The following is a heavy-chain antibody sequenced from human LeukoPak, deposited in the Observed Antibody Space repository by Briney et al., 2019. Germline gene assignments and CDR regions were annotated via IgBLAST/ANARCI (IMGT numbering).Heavy chain of an antibody. J-gene: IGHJ5*02. D-gene: IGHD3-3*01. V-gene: IGHV1-46*01. CDR1: GYTFTSYY. CDR2: INPSDGGT. Sequence: TSVKVSCKASGYTFTSYYMHWVRQAPGQGLEWMGIINPSDGGTGYAQKFQGRVTMTRDTSTSTVYMELSSLRSEDTAVYYCARYEWSWFDPWGQGTLVTVSS. CDR3: ARYEWSWFDP.